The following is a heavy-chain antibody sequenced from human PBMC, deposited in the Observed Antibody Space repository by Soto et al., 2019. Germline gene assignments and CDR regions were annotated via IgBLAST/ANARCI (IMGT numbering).Heavy chain of an antibody. V-gene: IGHV3-30*18. CDR1: GFRFSNYG. Sequence: QVQLVGSGGGVVQPGRSLRLSCAASGFRFSNYGMHWVRQAPGKGLEWVAVISYDGSNKYYADSVKGRFTVSRDNSKNTLYLQMNSLRPEDTAVYYCAKDTEGYDFGYWGQGTLVAVSS. CDR3: AKDTEGYDFGY. CDR2: ISYDGSNK. J-gene: IGHJ4*02. D-gene: IGHD5-12*01.